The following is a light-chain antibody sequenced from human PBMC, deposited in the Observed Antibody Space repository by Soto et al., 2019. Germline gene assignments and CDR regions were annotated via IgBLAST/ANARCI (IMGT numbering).Light chain of an antibody. CDR1: QSVSSSY. CDR2: AAY. CDR3: QQYGSSPWT. V-gene: IGKV3-20*01. Sequence: EIVLTQSPGTLSLSPGERATLSCRASQSVSSSYLVWHQQKPGQAPRLLIYAAYRRATGIQDRFSGSGSGTDFTLTIRRLEPEDFAVYYCQQYGSSPWTFGQGTKVDIK. J-gene: IGKJ1*01.